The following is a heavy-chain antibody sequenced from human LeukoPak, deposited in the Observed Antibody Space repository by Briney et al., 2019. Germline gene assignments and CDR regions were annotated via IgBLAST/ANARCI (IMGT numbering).Heavy chain of an antibody. V-gene: IGHV3-11*01. CDR1: GFTFTDYY. CDR3: AGIYSSSWSGWFDP. J-gene: IGHJ5*02. D-gene: IGHD6-13*01. CDR2: ISSSGSTI. Sequence: GGSLRLSCAASGFTFTDYYMGWIRQAPGKGLEWVSYISSSGSTIYYADSVKGRFTISRDNAKNSLYLQMNSLRDEDTAVYYCAGIYSSSWSGWFDPWGQGTLVTVSS.